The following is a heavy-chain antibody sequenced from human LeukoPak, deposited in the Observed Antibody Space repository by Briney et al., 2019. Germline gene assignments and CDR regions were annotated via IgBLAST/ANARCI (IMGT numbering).Heavy chain of an antibody. J-gene: IGHJ4*02. Sequence: ASVKVSCKASGGTFSSYAISWVRQAPGQGLEWMGWISAYNGNTNYAQKLQGRVTMTTDTSTSTAYMELRSLRSDDTAVYYCARDSQWELLSGVDYWGQGTLVTVSS. V-gene: IGHV1-18*01. D-gene: IGHD1-26*01. CDR3: ARDSQWELLSGVDY. CDR1: GGTFSSYA. CDR2: ISAYNGNT.